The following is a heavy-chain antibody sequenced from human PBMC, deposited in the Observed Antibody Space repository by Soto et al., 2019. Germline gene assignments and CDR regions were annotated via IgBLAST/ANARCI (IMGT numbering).Heavy chain of an antibody. CDR2: IYYSGST. CDR3: ARDRIAAAGTRWFDP. J-gene: IGHJ5*02. V-gene: IGHV4-61*01. D-gene: IGHD6-13*01. CDR1: GGSVSSGSYY. Sequence: SETLSLTCTVSGGSVSSGSYYWSWIRQPPGKGLEWIGYIYYSGSTNYNPSLKSRVTISVDTSKNQFSLKLSSVTAADTAVYYCARDRIAAAGTRWFDPWGQGTLVTVSS.